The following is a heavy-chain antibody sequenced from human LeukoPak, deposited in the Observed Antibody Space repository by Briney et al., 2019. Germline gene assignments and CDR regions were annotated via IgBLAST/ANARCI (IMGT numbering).Heavy chain of an antibody. CDR1: GGSISSGGYY. CDR2: IYYSGST. D-gene: IGHD4-11*01. Sequence: PSGTLSPTCTVSGGSISSGGYYWSWIRQHPGKGLEWIGYIYYSGSTYYSPSLKSRVTISVDTSKNQFSLKLSSVTAADTAVYYCAREGLDYRRWFDPWGQGTLVTVSS. V-gene: IGHV4-31*03. CDR3: AREGLDYRRWFDP. J-gene: IGHJ5*02.